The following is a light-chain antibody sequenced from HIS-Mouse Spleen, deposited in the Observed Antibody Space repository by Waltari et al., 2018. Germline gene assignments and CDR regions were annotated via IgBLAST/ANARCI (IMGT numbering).Light chain of an antibody. CDR2: EVS. Sequence: QSALTQPPPASGSPRQSVTISCTGTSSEVGGFNYVSWYQPHPRNAPKLMIYEVSTRPSGVPDRFSGSKSGNTASLTVSGLQAEDEADYYCSSYAGSNNWVFGGGTKLTVL. J-gene: IGLJ3*02. CDR1: SSEVGGFNY. V-gene: IGLV2-8*01. CDR3: SSYAGSNNWV.